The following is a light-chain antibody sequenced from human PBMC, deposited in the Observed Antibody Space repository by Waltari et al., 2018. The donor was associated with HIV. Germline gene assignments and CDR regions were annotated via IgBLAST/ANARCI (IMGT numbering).Light chain of an antibody. CDR2: EVN. CDR3: NSYAGSNNWV. CDR1: RSDVGGSKY. V-gene: IGLV2-8*01. J-gene: IGLJ3*02. Sequence: QSALTQPPSASGSPGQSVTISCTGTRSDVGGSKYVSWYQQHPGKAPKLMIYEVNKRPSGVPDRFSGSKSANTASLTVSGLQADDEADYYCNSYAGSNNWVFGGGTKLTVL.